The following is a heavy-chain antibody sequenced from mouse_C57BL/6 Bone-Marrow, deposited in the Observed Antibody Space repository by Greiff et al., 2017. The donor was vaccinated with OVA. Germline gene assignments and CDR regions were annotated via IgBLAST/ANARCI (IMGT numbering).Heavy chain of an antibody. V-gene: IGHV2-4*01. CDR2: IWSGGSP. J-gene: IGHJ4*01. CDR3: AKEHYYGSTLYAMDY. D-gene: IGHD1-1*01. Sequence: QVQLQQSGPGLVQPSQSLSITCTVSGFSLTSYGVHWVRQPPGTGLEWLGVIWSGGSPDYNAAFISRLSISKDNSKSQVFLKMNSLQADDTAIYYCAKEHYYGSTLYAMDYWGQGTSVTVSS. CDR1: GFSLTSYG.